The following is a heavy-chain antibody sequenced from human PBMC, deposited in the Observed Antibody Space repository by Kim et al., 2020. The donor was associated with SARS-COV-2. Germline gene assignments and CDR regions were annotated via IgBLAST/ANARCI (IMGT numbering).Heavy chain of an antibody. V-gene: IGHV4-38-2*02. CDR1: GYSISSGYY. CDR3: AMAAAATYYFDY. J-gene: IGHJ4*02. CDR2: MYHTGST. Sequence: SETLSLTCNVSGYSISSGYYWGWIRQPPGKGLEWIGYMYHTGSTYYNPSLESRVAISVDTSKNQFSLRLSSVTAADTAVYYCAMAAAATYYFDYWGQGRLVTVSS. D-gene: IGHD2-2*01.